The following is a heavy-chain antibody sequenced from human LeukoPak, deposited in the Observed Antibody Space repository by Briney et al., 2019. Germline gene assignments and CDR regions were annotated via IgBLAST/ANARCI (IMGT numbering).Heavy chain of an antibody. Sequence: GGSLRLSCAASGFPFSSFYMSWVRQAPGKGLEWVSSISSSTSYIFYADSVRGRVTISRDNAKNSLYLQMNSLRVEDTAVYYCSKERPEEYYASGSYFDYWGQGTLVTVSS. D-gene: IGHD3-10*01. V-gene: IGHV3-21*01. J-gene: IGHJ4*02. CDR3: SKERPEEYYASGSYFDY. CDR1: GFPFSSFY. CDR2: ISSSTSYI.